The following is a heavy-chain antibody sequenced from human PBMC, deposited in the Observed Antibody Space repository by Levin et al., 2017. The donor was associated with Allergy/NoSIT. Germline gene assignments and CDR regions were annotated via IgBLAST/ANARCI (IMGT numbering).Heavy chain of an antibody. V-gene: IGHV1-2*02. Sequence: ASVKVSCKASGYTFTGYYMHWVRLAPGQGLEWMGWINPNSGGTNYAQNFQGRVTMTRDTSISTAYMELSRLISDDTAVYYCARDPPLTTDPIVNFDYWGQGTLVTVSS. D-gene: IGHD4-17*01. CDR1: GYTFTGYY. CDR2: INPNSGGT. CDR3: ARDPPLTTDPIVNFDY. J-gene: IGHJ4*02.